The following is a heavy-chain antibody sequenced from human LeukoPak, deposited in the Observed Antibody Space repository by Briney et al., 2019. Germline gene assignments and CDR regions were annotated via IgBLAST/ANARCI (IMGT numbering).Heavy chain of an antibody. CDR3: AKDANYYDSSAFFIPFDS. CDR1: GFTFSRFA. CDR2: ISGNGQKT. Sequence: GGSLRLSCSASGFTFSRFAMTWVRQLPGKGLQWVSTISGNGQKTYYGDSVTGRFSVSRDNSNNILFLQMDSLRADGSALYYCAKDANYYDSSAFFIPFDSWGQGTLVTVSS. V-gene: IGHV3-23*01. D-gene: IGHD3-22*01. J-gene: IGHJ4*02.